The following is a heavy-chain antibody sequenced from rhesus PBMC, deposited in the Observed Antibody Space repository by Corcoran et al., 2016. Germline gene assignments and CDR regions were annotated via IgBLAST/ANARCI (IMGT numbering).Heavy chain of an antibody. CDR3: AKDGIGLVNSYGLDS. J-gene: IGHJ6*01. Sequence: EVQLVESGGGLVQPGGSLRLSCSASGFTFSSYGMSWVRQAPGKGLEGVSYISNGGGSTYYSDYVKGRFTISRDNSKNTLSLQMNSLRAEDTAVYYWAKDGIGLVNSYGLDSWGQGVVVTVSS. CDR2: ISNGGGST. V-gene: IGHV3S5*01. CDR1: GFTFSSYG. D-gene: IGHD3-3*01.